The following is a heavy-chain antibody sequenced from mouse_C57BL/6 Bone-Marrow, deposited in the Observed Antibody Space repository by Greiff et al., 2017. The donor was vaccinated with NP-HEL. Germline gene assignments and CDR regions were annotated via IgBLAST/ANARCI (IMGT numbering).Heavy chain of an antibody. V-gene: IGHV14-3*01. CDR1: GFNIKNTY. CDR3: ARPPIYYDYDYAMDY. J-gene: IGHJ4*01. D-gene: IGHD2-4*01. Sequence: VQLKESVAELVRPGASVKLSCTASGFNIKNTYMHWVKQRPEQGLEWIGRIDPANGNTKYAPKFQGKATITADTSSNTAYLQLSSLTSEDTAIYYCARPPIYYDYDYAMDYWGQGTSVTVSS. CDR2: IDPANGNT.